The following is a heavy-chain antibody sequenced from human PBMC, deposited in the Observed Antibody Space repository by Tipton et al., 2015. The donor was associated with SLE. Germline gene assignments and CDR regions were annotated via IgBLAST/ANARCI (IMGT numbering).Heavy chain of an antibody. CDR2: IYYSGST. V-gene: IGHV4-59*08. Sequence: SGGSIISYYWSWIRQPPGKGLEWIGYIYYSGSTNYNPSLKSRVTISVDTSKNQFSLKLSSVTAADTAVYYCAISPLMEGVFDYWGQGTLVTVSS. J-gene: IGHJ4*02. D-gene: IGHD1-1*01. CDR3: AISPLMEGVFDY. CDR1: GGSIISYY.